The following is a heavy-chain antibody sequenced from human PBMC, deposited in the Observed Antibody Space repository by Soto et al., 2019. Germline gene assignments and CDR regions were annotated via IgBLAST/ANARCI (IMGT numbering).Heavy chain of an antibody. CDR2: IIPIFGTA. CDR1: GGTFSSYA. J-gene: IGHJ6*02. CDR3: ARDELGEVYYYGMDV. V-gene: IGHV1-69*01. Sequence: QVQLVQSGAEVKKPGSSVKVCCKASGGTFSSYAISWVRQAPGQGLEWMGGIIPIFGTANYAQKFQGRVTITADESTSTAYRELSSLRSEDTAVYYCARDELGEVYYYGMDVWGQGTTVTVSS. D-gene: IGHD3-16*01.